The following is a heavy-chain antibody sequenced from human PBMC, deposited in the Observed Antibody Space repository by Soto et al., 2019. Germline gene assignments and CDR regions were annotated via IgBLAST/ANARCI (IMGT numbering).Heavy chain of an antibody. Sequence: ASVKVSCKASGYTFTSYGISWVRQAPGQGLEWMGWISAYNGNTNYAQKLQGRVTMTTDTSTSTAYMELRSLRSDDTAVYYCARDLGRYCSSTSCPPGVGFDPWGQGTLVTVSP. CDR3: ARDLGRYCSSTSCPPGVGFDP. CDR1: GYTFTSYG. J-gene: IGHJ5*02. D-gene: IGHD2-2*01. V-gene: IGHV1-18*04. CDR2: ISAYNGNT.